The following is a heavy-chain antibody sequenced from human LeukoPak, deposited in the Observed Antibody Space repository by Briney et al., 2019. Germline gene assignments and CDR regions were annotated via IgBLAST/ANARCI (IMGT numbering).Heavy chain of an antibody. D-gene: IGHD3-10*02. J-gene: IGHJ6*04. CDR3: AELGITMIGGV. CDR2: ISGSGGST. Sequence: GGSLRLSRAASGFTFSSYAMSWVRQAPGKGLEWVSAISGSGGSTYYADFVKGRFTISRDNAKNSLYLQMNSLRAEDTAVYYCAELGITMIGGVWGKGTTATISS. CDR1: GFTFSSYA. V-gene: IGHV3-23*01.